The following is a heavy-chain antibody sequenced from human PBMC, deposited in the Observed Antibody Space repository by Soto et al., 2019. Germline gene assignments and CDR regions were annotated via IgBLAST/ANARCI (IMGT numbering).Heavy chain of an antibody. D-gene: IGHD6-6*01. CDR3: ARQQGIAARHYYYYGMDV. V-gene: IGHV4-39*01. CDR2: IYYSGST. CDR1: GGSISSSSYY. J-gene: IGHJ6*02. Sequence: SETLSLTCTVSGGSISSSSYYWGWIRQPPGKGLEWIGSIYYSGSTYYNPSLKSRVTISVDTSKNQFSLKLSSVTAADTAVYYCARQQGIAARHYYYYGMDVWGQGTTVT.